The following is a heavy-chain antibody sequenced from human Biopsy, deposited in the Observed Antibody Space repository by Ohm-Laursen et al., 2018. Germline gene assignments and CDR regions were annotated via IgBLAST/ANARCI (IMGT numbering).Heavy chain of an antibody. V-gene: IGHV3-11*04. J-gene: IGHJ3*02. CDR2: ISDGGTTI. D-gene: IGHD1-1*01. Sequence: SLRLSCAASGFPFSDYYMRWIRQAPGKGLDWVSYISDGGTTIYYADSVKGRFTISKDNGKISLYLQMNSLRAEDTAVYYCARGTRTSWRRAFDIWGRGTMVTVSS. CDR1: GFPFSDYY. CDR3: ARGTRTSWRRAFDI.